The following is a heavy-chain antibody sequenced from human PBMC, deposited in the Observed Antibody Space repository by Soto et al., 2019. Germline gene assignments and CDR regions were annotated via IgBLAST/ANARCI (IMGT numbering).Heavy chain of an antibody. V-gene: IGHV3-33*01. CDR1: GFTFSSYG. CDR2: IWYDGSNK. Sequence: GGSLRLSCAASGFTFSSYGMHWVRQAPGKGLEWVAVIWYDGSNKYYADSVKGRFTISRDNSKNTLYLQMNSLRAEDTAVYYCARDGVLVPAAMNPVYYGMDVWGQGTTVTVSS. CDR3: ARDGVLVPAAMNPVYYGMDV. D-gene: IGHD2-2*01. J-gene: IGHJ6*02.